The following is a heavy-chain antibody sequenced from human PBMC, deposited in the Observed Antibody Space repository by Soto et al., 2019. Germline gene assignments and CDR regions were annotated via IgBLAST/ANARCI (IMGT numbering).Heavy chain of an antibody. V-gene: IGHV1-18*04. D-gene: IGHD3-22*01. CDR1: GYTFTSYG. J-gene: IGHJ6*02. Sequence: GASVKVSCKGSGYTFTSYGISWVRQAPGQGLEWMGWIDVNTNYAQKFQGRVTMTTDTSMSTAYLELSSLRSEDTAVYYCAREGYYDSSCDYDGYYYYGMDGWGQGTTVTVSS. CDR2: IDVNT. CDR3: AREGYYDSSCDYDGYYYYGMDG.